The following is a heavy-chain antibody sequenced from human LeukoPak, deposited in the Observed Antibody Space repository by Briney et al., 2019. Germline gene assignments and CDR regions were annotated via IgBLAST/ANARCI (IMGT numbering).Heavy chain of an antibody. V-gene: IGHV3-30*02. D-gene: IGHD6-19*01. CDR3: AKDTGYTSGRIDY. CDR1: GFTFSNYG. CDR2: IHYDGSNK. Sequence: GGSLRLSCAASGFTFSNYGMHWVRQAPGKGLEWVAFIHYDGSNKHYVDSVKGRFTISRDNSKSTLFLQVNSLRTGDTGLYYCAKDTGYTSGRIDYWGQGTLVTVSS. J-gene: IGHJ4*02.